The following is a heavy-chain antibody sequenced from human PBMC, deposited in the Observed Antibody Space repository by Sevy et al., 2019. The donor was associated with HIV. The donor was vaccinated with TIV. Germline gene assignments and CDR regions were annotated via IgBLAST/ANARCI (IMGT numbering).Heavy chain of an antibody. CDR2: ISNSGSII. D-gene: IGHD6-13*01. V-gene: IGHV3-48*03. J-gene: IGHJ1*01. Sequence: GGSLRLSCVISGFTFSSYEMNWVRQAPGKGLEWVSHISNSGSIIYYKDSVKGRFTISRDNAKNSLYLQMNSLRAEDTAVYYCAREDGSRQYFQYWGQGTLVTVSS. CDR1: GFTFSSYE. CDR3: AREDGSRQYFQY.